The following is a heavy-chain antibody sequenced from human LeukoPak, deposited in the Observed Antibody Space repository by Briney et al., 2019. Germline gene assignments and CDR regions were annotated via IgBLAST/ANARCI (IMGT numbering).Heavy chain of an antibody. CDR1: GFSFGDFY. D-gene: IGHD1-1*01. J-gene: IGHJ4*02. CDR2: IWADGTYK. V-gene: IGHV3-33*06. CDR3: AKDVTTGTLALDY. Sequence: PGGSLRLSCAASGFSFGDFYMTWIRQAPGKGLEWVAVIWADGTYKYYADSVKGRFTISRDNSKNTLYLQMNSLRAEDTAMYYCAKDVTTGTLALDYWGQGTLVTVSS.